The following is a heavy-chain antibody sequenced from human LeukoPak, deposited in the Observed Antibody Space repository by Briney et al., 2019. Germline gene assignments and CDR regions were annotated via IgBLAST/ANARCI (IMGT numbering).Heavy chain of an antibody. CDR2: INPTGSGK. V-gene: IGHV3-7*01. CDR3: GRGDPDY. CDR1: GSTFSSYW. J-gene: IGHJ4*02. Sequence: TGGSLRLSCAVSGSTFSSYWMNWVRQAPGKGLGWVANINPTGSGKYYVDSVKGRFTISRDNAKNSLYLEMNSLRVEDTAVYYCGRGDPDYWGQGALVTVSS.